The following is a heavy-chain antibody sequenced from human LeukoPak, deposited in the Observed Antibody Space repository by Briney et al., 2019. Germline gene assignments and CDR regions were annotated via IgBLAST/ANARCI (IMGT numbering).Heavy chain of an antibody. CDR1: GGSISSQNW. V-gene: IGHV4-4*02. CDR3: AKGDIPNWFDP. Sequence: SETLSLTCAVSGGSISSQNWWSWVRPPPGKGLEWIGEIFHSESTHYSPSLKSRVTISVDKSKNQFSLNLSSVTAADTAVYYCAKGDIPNWFDPWGQGTLVTVSS. D-gene: IGHD2-2*02. CDR2: IFHSEST. J-gene: IGHJ5*02.